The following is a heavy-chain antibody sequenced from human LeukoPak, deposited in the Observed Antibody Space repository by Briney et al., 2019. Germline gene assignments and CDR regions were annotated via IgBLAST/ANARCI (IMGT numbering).Heavy chain of an antibody. V-gene: IGHV3-7*01. CDR2: IKQGGSEK. J-gene: IGHJ4*02. Sequence: PGGSLRLSCAASGFTFSGYWMSWVRQAPGEGLEWVAHIKQGGSEKYYVDSVKGRFTISRDDAENSLYLQMNSLRAEDTAVYYCARGDKGSYWGQGTLVTVSS. D-gene: IGHD3-10*01. CDR1: GFTFSGYW. CDR3: ARGDKGSY.